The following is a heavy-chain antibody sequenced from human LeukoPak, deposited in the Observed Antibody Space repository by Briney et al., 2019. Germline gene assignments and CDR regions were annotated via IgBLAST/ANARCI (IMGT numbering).Heavy chain of an antibody. V-gene: IGHV3-53*01. J-gene: IGHJ4*02. CDR2: IYSGGSI. CDR1: GFTVSSNY. Sequence: PGGSLRLSCAASGFTVSSNYMSWVRQAPGKGLEWVSVIYSGGSIYYADSVKGRLTISRDNSKNTLYLQMNSLRAEDTAVYYCTRVDSSGYYDYWGQGTLVTVSS. D-gene: IGHD3-22*01. CDR3: TRVDSSGYYDY.